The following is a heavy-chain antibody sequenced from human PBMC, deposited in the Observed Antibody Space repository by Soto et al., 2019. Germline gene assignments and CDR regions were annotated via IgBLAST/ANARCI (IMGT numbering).Heavy chain of an antibody. J-gene: IGHJ3*01. CDR3: AKVRLTDYLRYAPHL. CDR1: GFTFNNYA. D-gene: IGHD2-8*01. CDR2: ISPNGDST. V-gene: IGHV3-23*01. Sequence: EVQLLESGGGLVQPVGSLRIACAASGFTFNNYAMNWVRQAPGRGLEWVSIISPNGDSTYYADSVKGRFTISRDNSQNTVFLQMNSLRDEDTAIYFCAKVRLTDYLRYAPHLWGQGTLVTVSS.